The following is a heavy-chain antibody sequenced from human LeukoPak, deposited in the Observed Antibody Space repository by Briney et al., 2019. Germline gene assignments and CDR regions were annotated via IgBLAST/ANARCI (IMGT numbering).Heavy chain of an antibody. D-gene: IGHD4-17*01. CDR3: AYGDYGIFNY. CDR2: ISYDGSNK. Sequence: GGSLRLSCAASGFTFSSYAMHWVRQAPGKGLEWVAVISYDGSNKYYADSVKGRFTISRDNSKNTLYLQMNSLRAEDTAVYYCAYGDYGIFNYWGQGTLVTVSS. CDR1: GFTFSSYA. J-gene: IGHJ4*02. V-gene: IGHV3-30*14.